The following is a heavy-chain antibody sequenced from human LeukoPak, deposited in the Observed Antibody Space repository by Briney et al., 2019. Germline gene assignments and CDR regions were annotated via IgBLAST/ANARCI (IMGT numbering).Heavy chain of an antibody. Sequence: ASVKVSCKASGYTFTSYGISWVRQAPGQGLEWMGWISAYNGNTNYAQKLQGRVTMTRDTSISTAYMELSRLRSDDTAVYYCASVIAAASFDYWGQGTLVTVSS. CDR2: ISAYNGNT. V-gene: IGHV1-18*01. D-gene: IGHD6-25*01. CDR3: ASVIAAASFDY. J-gene: IGHJ4*02. CDR1: GYTFTSYG.